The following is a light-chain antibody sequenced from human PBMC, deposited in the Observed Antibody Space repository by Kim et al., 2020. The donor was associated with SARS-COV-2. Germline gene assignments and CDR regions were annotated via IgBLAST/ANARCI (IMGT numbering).Light chain of an antibody. J-gene: IGKJ4*01. Sequence: ASVGDVVSITCRASQSLSGGLAWYQQKPRKAPNLLIYDASSLASGVPSRFSGSGSGPEFTLTINVLQPDDFATYYCQQYLIYPLTFGGGTKVDIK. V-gene: IGKV1-5*01. CDR1: QSLSGG. CDR3: QQYLIYPLT. CDR2: DAS.